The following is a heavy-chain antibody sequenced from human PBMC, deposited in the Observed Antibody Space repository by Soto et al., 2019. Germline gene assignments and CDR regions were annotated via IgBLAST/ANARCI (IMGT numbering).Heavy chain of an antibody. V-gene: IGHV3-30*18. CDR1: GFTFSTYG. Sequence: QVQLVESGGGVVQPGMSLRLSCAASGFTFSTYGMHWVRQAPGKGPEWVGVISYDGNNKYYADSVKGRLTISRDNSKRTLYLEIHSLRPEDSAVYYCAKDRESWLDPWGQGTLVTVSS. CDR2: ISYDGNNK. J-gene: IGHJ5*02. CDR3: AKDRESWLDP.